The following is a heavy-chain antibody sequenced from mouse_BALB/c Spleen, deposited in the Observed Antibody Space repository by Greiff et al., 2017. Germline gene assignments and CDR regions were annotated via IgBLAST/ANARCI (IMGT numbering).Heavy chain of an antibody. D-gene: IGHD1-1*01. V-gene: IGHV2-6-7*01. CDR1: GFSLTGYG. J-gene: IGHJ1*01. Sequence: VKLMESGPGLVAPSQSLSITCTVSGFSLTGYGVNWVRQPPGKGLEWLGMIWGDGSTDYNSALKSRLSISKDNSKSQVFLKMNSLQTDDTARYYCAREDYYGSSWYFDVWGAGTTVTVSS. CDR2: IWGDGST. CDR3: AREDYYGSSWYFDV.